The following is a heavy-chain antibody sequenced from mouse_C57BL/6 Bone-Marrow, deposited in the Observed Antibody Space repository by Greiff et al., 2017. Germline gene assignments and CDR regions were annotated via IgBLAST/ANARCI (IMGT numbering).Heavy chain of an antibody. V-gene: IGHV14-1*01. D-gene: IGHD1-1*01. CDR2: IDPEDGDT. J-gene: IGHJ1*03. Sequence: VQLQQSGAELVRPGASVKLSCTASGFNIKDYYMHWVKQRPEQGLEWIGRIDPEDGDTEYAPKFQGKATMTADTSSNTAYLQLSSLTSEDTAVYSCTLYGPNWYFDVWGTGTTVTVSS. CDR1: GFNIKDYY. CDR3: TLYGPNWYFDV.